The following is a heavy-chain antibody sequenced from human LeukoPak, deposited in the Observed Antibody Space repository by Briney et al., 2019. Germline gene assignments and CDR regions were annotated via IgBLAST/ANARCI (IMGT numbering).Heavy chain of an antibody. V-gene: IGHV1-2*02. D-gene: IGHD3-22*01. CDR3: ARYYYHSGTYYNLDY. CDR2: INPNSGGT. Sequence: ASVKVSCKASGYTFTGYYMHWVRQAPGQGLEWMGWINPNSGGTNYAQKFQGRVTMTRDTSISTAYMELSRLRSDDTAVYYCARYYYHSGTYYNLDYWGQGTLVTVSS. CDR1: GYTFTGYY. J-gene: IGHJ4*02.